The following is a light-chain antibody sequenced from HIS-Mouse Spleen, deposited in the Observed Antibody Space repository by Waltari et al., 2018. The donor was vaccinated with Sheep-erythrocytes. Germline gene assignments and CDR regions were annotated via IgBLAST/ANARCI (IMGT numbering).Light chain of an antibody. CDR1: SSDVGSYNL. CDR2: EGS. J-gene: IGLJ2*01. V-gene: IGLV2-23*01. CDR3: CSYAGSSTLV. Sequence: QSALTQPASVSGSPGQSNTISCTGPSSDVGSYNLVSWYHQHPGKAPNLMIYEGSKRPSGVSNRFSGSKSGNTASLTISGLQAEDEADYYCCSYAGSSTLVFGGGTKLTVL.